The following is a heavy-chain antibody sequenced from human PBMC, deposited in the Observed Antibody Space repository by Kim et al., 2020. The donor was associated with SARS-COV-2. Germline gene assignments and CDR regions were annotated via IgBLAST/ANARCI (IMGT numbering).Heavy chain of an antibody. CDR2: ISGSGGST. J-gene: IGHJ4*02. CDR3: AKGGEVIVGAFLYFDY. V-gene: IGHV3-23*01. D-gene: IGHD1-26*01. Sequence: GGSLRLSCAASGFTFSSYAMSWVRQAPGKGLEWVSAISGSGGSTYYADSVKGRFTISRDNSKNTLYLQMNSLRAEDTAVYYCAKGGEVIVGAFLYFDYWGQGTLVTVSS. CDR1: GFTFSSYA.